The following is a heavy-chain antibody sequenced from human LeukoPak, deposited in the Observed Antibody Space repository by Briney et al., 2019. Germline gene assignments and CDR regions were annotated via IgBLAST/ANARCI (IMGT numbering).Heavy chain of an antibody. CDR3: AKAKPQGSDRDFDY. CDR2: INPNSGDT. D-gene: IGHD1-14*01. CDR1: GYTFTGYY. J-gene: IGHJ4*02. Sequence: GASVKVSCKTSGYTFTGYYMHWVRQAPGQGLEWMGRINPNSGDTNCAQKFQGRVTMTGDTSITTAYMELNSLRSDDTAVYYCAKAKPQGSDRDFDYWGQGALVTVSS. V-gene: IGHV1-2*06.